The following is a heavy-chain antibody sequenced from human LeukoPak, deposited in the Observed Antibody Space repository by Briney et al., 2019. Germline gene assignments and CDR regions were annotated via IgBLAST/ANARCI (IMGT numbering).Heavy chain of an antibody. J-gene: IGHJ4*02. CDR3: PRRKAGEVAVHY. V-gene: IGHV4-39*01. Sequence: SETLSLPCTVSVHSISSSSYHGASICQPPGKGLEWIGSIYYTGTTYYNPSLKTPATISVHTSKNQFSLKLSSVPAADTAVYYCPRRKAGEVAVHYWGPGTLISVSS. CDR1: VHSISSSSYH. CDR2: IYYTGTT. D-gene: IGHD5-12*01.